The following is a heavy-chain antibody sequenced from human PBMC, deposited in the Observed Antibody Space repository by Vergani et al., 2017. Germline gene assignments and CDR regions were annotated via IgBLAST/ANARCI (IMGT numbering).Heavy chain of an antibody. D-gene: IGHD3-10*01. V-gene: IGHV3-23*01. J-gene: IGHJ4*02. CDR3: AQGHITMVRGVPFDY. CDR1: GFTFSSYA. Sequence: EVQLLESGGGLVQPGGSLRLSCAASGFTFSSYAMSWVRPAPGKGLEWVSAISGSGSSTYYADSVKGRFTISRDNSKNTLYLQMNSLRAEDTAVYYCAQGHITMVRGVPFDYWGQGTLVTVSS. CDR2: ISGSGSST.